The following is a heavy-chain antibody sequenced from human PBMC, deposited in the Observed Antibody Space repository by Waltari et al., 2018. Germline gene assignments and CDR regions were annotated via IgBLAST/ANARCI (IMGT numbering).Heavy chain of an antibody. Sequence: EVHLVQSGAEVKKPGESLKISCKGSGYSFTSYWIGWVRQMPGKGLEWMGIIYPGDSDTRYSPSFQGQVTISADKSISTAYLQWSSLKPSDTAMYYCARGSPYCGGDCYFDYWGQGTLVTVSS. CDR2: IYPGDSDT. CDR1: GYSFTSYW. D-gene: IGHD2-21*01. J-gene: IGHJ4*02. V-gene: IGHV5-51*01. CDR3: ARGSPYCGGDCYFDY.